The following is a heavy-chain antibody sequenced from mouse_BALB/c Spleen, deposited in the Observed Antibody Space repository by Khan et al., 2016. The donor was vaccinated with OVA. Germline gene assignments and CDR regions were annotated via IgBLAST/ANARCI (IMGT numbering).Heavy chain of an antibody. CDR3: ARVNYYGYAMDY. CDR2: ISYSGST. V-gene: IGHV3-2*02. CDR1: GYSITSNYA. Sequence: QLQESGPGLVKPFQSLSLTCTVTGYSITSNYAWNWIRQFPGNKLEWVGYISYSGSTSYNPSLKSRISITRDTSKNQFFLQLNSVTTEDTATYYCARVNYYGYAMDYLGQGTSVTVAS. J-gene: IGHJ4*01. D-gene: IGHD1-1*01.